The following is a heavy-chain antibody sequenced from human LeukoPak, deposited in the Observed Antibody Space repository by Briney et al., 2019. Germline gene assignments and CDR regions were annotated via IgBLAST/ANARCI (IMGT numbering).Heavy chain of an antibody. D-gene: IGHD6-13*01. Sequence: GGSLRLSCAASGFTFSNYGLNWVRQAPGKGLEWVSYISHSGRTIYYADSVKGRFTISRDNAKNSLYLQMNSLRAEDTAVYYCARGVGSSWPGWFDPWGQGTLVTVSS. J-gene: IGHJ5*02. CDR3: ARGVGSSWPGWFDP. CDR2: ISHSGRTI. V-gene: IGHV3-48*03. CDR1: GFTFSNYG.